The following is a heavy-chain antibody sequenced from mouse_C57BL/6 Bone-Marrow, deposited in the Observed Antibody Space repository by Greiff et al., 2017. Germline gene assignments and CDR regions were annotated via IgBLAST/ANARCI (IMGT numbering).Heavy chain of an antibody. V-gene: IGHV1-55*01. D-gene: IGHD1-1*01. CDR3: ARRTTVVATRYFDY. Sequence: VQLQQPGAELVKPGASVKMSCKASGYTFTSYWITWVKQRPGQGLEWIGDIYPGSGSTNYNEKFKSKATPTVDTSSSTAYMQLSSLTSEDSAVYYCARRTTVVATRYFDYWGQGTTLTVSS. J-gene: IGHJ2*01. CDR1: GYTFTSYW. CDR2: IYPGSGST.